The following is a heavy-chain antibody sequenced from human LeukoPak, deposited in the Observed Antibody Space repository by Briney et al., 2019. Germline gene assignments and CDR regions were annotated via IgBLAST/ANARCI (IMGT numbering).Heavy chain of an antibody. CDR3: AKENYYGMDA. CDR2: INSGGSST. Sequence: GGSLRLSCAASGFTFSSYWMHWVRQAPGKGLVWVSRINSGGSSTSYADSVKGRFTISRDNAKNTLYLQMSSLRAEDTAVYYCAKENYYGMDAWGQGTTVTVSS. V-gene: IGHV3-74*01. CDR1: GFTFSSYW. J-gene: IGHJ6*02.